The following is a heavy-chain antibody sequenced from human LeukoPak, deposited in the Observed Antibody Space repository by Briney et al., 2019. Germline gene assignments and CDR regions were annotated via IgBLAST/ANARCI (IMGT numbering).Heavy chain of an antibody. Sequence: GESLKISCKGSGYSFTSYWIGWVRQMPGKGLEWMGIVYPGDSETRYSPSFQGQVTISADKSISTAYLQWSSLKASDTAMYYCARHPAISGYYYVGPIDYWGQGTLVTVSS. CDR3: ARHPAISGYYYVGPIDY. V-gene: IGHV5-51*01. CDR2: VYPGDSET. CDR1: GYSFTSYW. D-gene: IGHD3-22*01. J-gene: IGHJ4*02.